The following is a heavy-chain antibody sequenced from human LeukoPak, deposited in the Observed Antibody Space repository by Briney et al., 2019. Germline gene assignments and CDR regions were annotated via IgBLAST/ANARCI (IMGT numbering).Heavy chain of an antibody. Sequence: GGSLRLSCAASGFTFSSYAMHWVRQAPGKGLEWVAVISYDGSNKYYADSVKGRFTISRDNSKNTLYLQMNSLRAEDTAVYYCAKASLTYYDFWSGYYGYFDYWGQGTLVTVSS. CDR2: ISYDGSNK. D-gene: IGHD3-3*01. CDR3: AKASLTYYDFWSGYYGYFDY. V-gene: IGHV3-30*04. J-gene: IGHJ4*02. CDR1: GFTFSSYA.